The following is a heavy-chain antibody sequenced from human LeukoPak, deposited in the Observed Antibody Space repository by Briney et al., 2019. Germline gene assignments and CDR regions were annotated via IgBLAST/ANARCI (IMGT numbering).Heavy chain of an antibody. V-gene: IGHV3-7*04. D-gene: IGHD3-10*01. J-gene: IGHJ3*02. CDR2: IKQDGSEK. CDR1: GFTFGNYW. CDR3: ARDLGWSYSGSDPGDDAFDI. Sequence: QPGGSLRLSCAASGFTFGNYWMTWVRQAPGKGLEWVANIKQDGSEKHYVDSMKGRLTISRENAKNLLYLQMNSLRAEDTAVYYCARDLGWSYSGSDPGDDAFDIWGQGTVVTVSS.